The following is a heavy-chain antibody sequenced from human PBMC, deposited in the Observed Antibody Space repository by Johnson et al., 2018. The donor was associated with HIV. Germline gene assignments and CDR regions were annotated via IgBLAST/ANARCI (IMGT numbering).Heavy chain of an antibody. CDR2: IRYDGSNN. Sequence: QLQLVESGGGVVQPGGSLRLSCAASGFTFSSYGMHWVRQAPGKGLEWVAFIRYDGSNNYYADSVKGRFTISRDNSKNTLYLQMNSLRAEDTAVYYCAKDWGIAAAGTDAFDIWGQGTMVTVSS. J-gene: IGHJ3*02. V-gene: IGHV3-30*02. CDR3: AKDWGIAAAGTDAFDI. CDR1: GFTFSSYG. D-gene: IGHD6-13*01.